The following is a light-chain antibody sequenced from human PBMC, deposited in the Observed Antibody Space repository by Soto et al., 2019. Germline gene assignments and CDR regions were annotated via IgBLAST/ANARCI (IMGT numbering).Light chain of an antibody. CDR3: QKYDSAPLS. CDR2: AAS. CDR1: QDISRY. V-gene: IGKV1-27*01. J-gene: IGKJ4*01. Sequence: DIQMTQSPSSLSASVGDRVTVTCRASQDISRYLACYQQKPGQVPELLIYAASTLHSGVSSRFSGSGSGTHFTLTITSLQPEDVATYYCQKYDSAPLSFGGGTKVDIK.